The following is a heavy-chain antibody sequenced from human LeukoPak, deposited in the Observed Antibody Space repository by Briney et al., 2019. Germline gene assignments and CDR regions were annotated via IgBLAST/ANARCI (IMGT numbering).Heavy chain of an antibody. Sequence: GGSLRLSCAASGFTFSSYEMNWVRQAPGKGLEWVSYISSSGSTIYYADSVKGRFTISRDNAKNSLYLQMNSLRAEDTAVYYCAKGDDDYYGSGSYYNVGFDYWGQGTLVTVSS. J-gene: IGHJ4*02. CDR1: GFTFSSYE. CDR2: ISSSGSTI. D-gene: IGHD3-10*01. CDR3: AKGDDDYYGSGSYYNVGFDY. V-gene: IGHV3-48*03.